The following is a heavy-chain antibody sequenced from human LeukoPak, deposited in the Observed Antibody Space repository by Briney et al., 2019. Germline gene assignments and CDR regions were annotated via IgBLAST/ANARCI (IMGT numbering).Heavy chain of an antibody. J-gene: IGHJ4*02. CDR1: GFTFSSYA. D-gene: IGHD3-10*01. Sequence: GGSLRLSCAASGFTFSSYAMHWVRQAPGKGLEWVAVISYDGSNKYYADSVKGRFTISRDNSKNTLYLQMNSLRAEDTAVYYCAKEPMVRGVINYFDYWGQGTLVTVSS. V-gene: IGHV3-30-3*01. CDR2: ISYDGSNK. CDR3: AKEPMVRGVINYFDY.